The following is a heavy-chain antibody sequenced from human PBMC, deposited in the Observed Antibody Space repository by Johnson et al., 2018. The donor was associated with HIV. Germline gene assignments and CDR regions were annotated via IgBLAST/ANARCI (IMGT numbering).Heavy chain of an antibody. J-gene: IGHJ3*02. Sequence: VHLVESGGGLVQPGGSLRLSCAASGFTFSSYWMHWVRQAPVKGLVWVSRINSDGSSTSYADSLKGRFTISRDNAKNTLYLQMNSLKTEDTAVYFCSTDQAGDYVWGSYSYAFYIWGQWTMVTVSS. D-gene: IGHD3-16*01. CDR1: GFTFSSYW. CDR3: STDQAGDYVWGSYSYAFYI. V-gene: IGHV3-74*01. CDR2: INSDGSST.